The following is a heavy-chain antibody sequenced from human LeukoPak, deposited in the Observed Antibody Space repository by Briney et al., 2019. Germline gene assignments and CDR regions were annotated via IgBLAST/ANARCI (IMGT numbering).Heavy chain of an antibody. V-gene: IGHV4-61*02. D-gene: IGHD3-10*01. CDR3: ARAAWGSGSQYFDY. CDR1: GGSISSGSYY. CDR2: IYTSGST. J-gene: IGHJ4*02. Sequence: PSETLSLTCTVSGGSISSGSYYWSWIRQPAGKGLEWIRRIYTSGSTNYNPSLKSRVTISVDTSKNQFSLKLSSVTAADTAVYYCARAAWGSGSQYFDYWGQGTLVTVSS.